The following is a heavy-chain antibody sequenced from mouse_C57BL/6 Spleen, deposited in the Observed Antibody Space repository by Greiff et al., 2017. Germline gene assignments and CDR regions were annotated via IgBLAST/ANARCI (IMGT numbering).Heavy chain of an antibody. Sequence: EVKLVESGGGLVKPGGSLKLSCAASGFPFSDSGMHWVRQAPEKGLAWVSYISSGSSTIYYADPVKGRFTIARDNAKNTLFLQMTSLRSEDTAMYYCARSYYSNYDLDYWGQGTTLTVSS. J-gene: IGHJ2*01. V-gene: IGHV5-17*01. CDR1: GFPFSDSG. CDR2: ISSGSSTI. CDR3: ARSYYSNYDLDY. D-gene: IGHD2-5*01.